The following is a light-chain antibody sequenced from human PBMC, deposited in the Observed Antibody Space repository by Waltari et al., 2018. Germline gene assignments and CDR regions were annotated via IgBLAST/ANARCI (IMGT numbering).Light chain of an antibody. CDR3: QASDSTSSVV. CDR1: NLGEIY. J-gene: IGLJ2*01. Sequence: SNELTQPPSVSVSPGQTANITCSGDNLGEIYTSWYQKQPGQSPILVIYQDETRPSGIPERFSGSNSGNIATLTISETQASDEAHYYCQASDSTSSVVFGGGTKLTVL. V-gene: IGLV3-1*01. CDR2: QDE.